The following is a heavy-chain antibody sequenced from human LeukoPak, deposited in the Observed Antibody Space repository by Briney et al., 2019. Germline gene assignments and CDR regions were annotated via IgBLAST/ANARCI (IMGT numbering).Heavy chain of an antibody. CDR2: FDPEDGET. CDR3: ATRRWLQSYFDY. V-gene: IGHV1-24*01. D-gene: IGHD5-24*01. Sequence: ASVKVSCKVSGYTLTELSMHWVRQAPGKGLEWMGGFDPEDGETIYAQKFQGRVTMTEDSSTDTAYMELSSLRSEDTAVYYCATRRWLQSYFDYWGQGTLVTVSS. CDR1: GYTLTELS. J-gene: IGHJ4*02.